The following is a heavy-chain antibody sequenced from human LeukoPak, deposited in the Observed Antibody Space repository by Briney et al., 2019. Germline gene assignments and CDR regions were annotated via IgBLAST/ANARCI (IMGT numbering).Heavy chain of an antibody. CDR3: AKDPLGYCSGSSCFHYFDY. D-gene: IGHD2-15*01. J-gene: IGHJ4*02. Sequence: PGGSLRLSCGASGFSFSGAWMSWVRQAPGKGLEWVSTVSPSGDSTYYADSVKGRFTISRDNSKNTLYLQMNGLRAEDTAVYYCAKDPLGYCSGSSCFHYFDYWGQGTLVTVSS. CDR1: GFSFSGAW. CDR2: VSPSGDST. V-gene: IGHV3-23*01.